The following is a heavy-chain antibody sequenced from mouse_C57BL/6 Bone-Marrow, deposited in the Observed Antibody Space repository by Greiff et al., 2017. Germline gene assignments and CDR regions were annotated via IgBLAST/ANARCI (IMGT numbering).Heavy chain of an antibody. V-gene: IGHV5-17*01. CDR2: ISSGSSTI. CDR3: ARSQSTMVTTGFAY. CDR1: GFTFSDYG. Sequence: DVKLVESGGGLVKPGGSLKLSCAASGFTFSDYGMHWVRQAPEKGLEWVAYISSGSSTIYYADTVKGRFTISRDNAKNTLFLQMTSLRSEDTAMYYCARSQSTMVTTGFAYWGQGTLVTVSA. J-gene: IGHJ3*01. D-gene: IGHD2-2*01.